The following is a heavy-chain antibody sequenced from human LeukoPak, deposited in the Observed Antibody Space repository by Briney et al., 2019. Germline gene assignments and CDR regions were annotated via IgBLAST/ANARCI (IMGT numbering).Heavy chain of an antibody. CDR3: ARDPRQYSSGWYYFDY. CDR2: ISYDGSNK. D-gene: IGHD6-19*01. CDR1: GFTFSSYA. Sequence: GGSPGLSCAASGFTFSSYAMHWVRQAPGKGLEWVAVISYDGSNKYYADSVKGRFTISRDDSKNTLYLQMNSLRAGDTAVYYCARDPRQYSSGWYYFDYWGQGTLVTVSS. V-gene: IGHV3-30-3*01. J-gene: IGHJ4*02.